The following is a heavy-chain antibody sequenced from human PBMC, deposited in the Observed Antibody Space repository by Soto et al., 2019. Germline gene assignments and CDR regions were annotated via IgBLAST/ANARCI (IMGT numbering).Heavy chain of an antibody. Sequence: GGSLRLSCAASGFTFSSYSMDWVRQAPGKGLEWVSSISSSSSYIYYADSVKGRFTISRDNAKNSLYLQMNSLRAEDTAVYYCARAITMIAPDYWGQGTLVTVSS. D-gene: IGHD3-22*01. V-gene: IGHV3-21*01. CDR1: GFTFSSYS. CDR3: ARAITMIAPDY. CDR2: ISSSSSYI. J-gene: IGHJ4*02.